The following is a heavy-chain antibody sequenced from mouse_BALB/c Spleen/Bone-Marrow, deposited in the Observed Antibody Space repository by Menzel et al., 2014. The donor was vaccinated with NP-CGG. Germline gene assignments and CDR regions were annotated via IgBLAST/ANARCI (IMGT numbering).Heavy chain of an antibody. CDR3: AREGNFAWFAY. V-gene: IGHV5-17*02. CDR2: ISSGSSTI. CDR1: GFTFSSFG. Sequence: DVMLVESGGGLVQPGGSRKLSCAASGFTFSSFGMHWVRQAPEKGLEWVAYISSGSSTIYYADTVKGRFTISKDNPKNTLILQMTSLRTEDTAMYYCAREGNFAWFAYWGQGTLVTVSA. D-gene: IGHD2-1*01. J-gene: IGHJ3*01.